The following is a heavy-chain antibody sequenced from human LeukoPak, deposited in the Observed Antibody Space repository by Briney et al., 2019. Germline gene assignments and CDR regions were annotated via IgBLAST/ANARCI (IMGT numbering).Heavy chain of an antibody. Sequence: GGSLRLSCAASRFTLSSHWMSWVRQAPGKGLEWEANIKQDGSEIHYVDSVKGRFTISRDNARNSLYLQMNSLRAEDTAVYYCARDTSVTPFDIWGQGTMVTVSS. V-gene: IGHV3-7*01. D-gene: IGHD4-17*01. CDR3: ARDTSVTPFDI. CDR1: RFTLSSHW. J-gene: IGHJ3*02. CDR2: IKQDGSEI.